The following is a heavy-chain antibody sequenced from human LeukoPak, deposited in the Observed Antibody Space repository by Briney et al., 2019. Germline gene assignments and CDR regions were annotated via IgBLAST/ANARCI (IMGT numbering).Heavy chain of an antibody. D-gene: IGHD5-18*01. Sequence: GGSLRLSCAASGFAFSTYAMSWVRQAPGKGLEWVSALSCSGAITYCPHSVKGRFTISRHNSKNTLYLQMNSLRAEDTAIYYCAKDQSYGFDYWGEGTLVTVSS. J-gene: IGHJ4*02. CDR1: GFAFSTYA. CDR3: AKDQSYGFDY. V-gene: IGHV3-23*01. CDR2: LSCSGAIT.